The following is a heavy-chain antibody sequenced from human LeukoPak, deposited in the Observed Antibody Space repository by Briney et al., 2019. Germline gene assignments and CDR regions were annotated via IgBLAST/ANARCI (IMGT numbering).Heavy chain of an antibody. V-gene: IGHV4-34*01. Sequence: SETLSLTCAVYGGSFSGYYWSWIRQPPGKGLEWIGEINHSGSTNYNPSLKSRVTISVDTSKNQFSLKLSSVTAADTAVYYCARGPYSSGWYRAWFDPRGQGTLVTVSS. J-gene: IGHJ5*02. CDR1: GGSFSGYY. D-gene: IGHD6-19*01. CDR3: ARGPYSSGWYRAWFDP. CDR2: INHSGST.